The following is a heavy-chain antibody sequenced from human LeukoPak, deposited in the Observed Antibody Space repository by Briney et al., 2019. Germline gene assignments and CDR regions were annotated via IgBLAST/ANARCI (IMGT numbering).Heavy chain of an antibody. V-gene: IGHV3-15*01. CDR1: GFTFSNAW. D-gene: IGHD5/OR15-5a*01. CDR2: IKTKSDGGTT. Sequence: GGSLRLSCAVSGFTFSNAWMSWVRQAPGKGLEWVGRIKTKSDGGTTDYAAPVKGRFTISRDDSKNTLYLHMNSLKTEDTAVYYCPTVDIVSTIQSWGQGTLVTVSS. CDR3: PTVDIVSTIQS. J-gene: IGHJ5*02.